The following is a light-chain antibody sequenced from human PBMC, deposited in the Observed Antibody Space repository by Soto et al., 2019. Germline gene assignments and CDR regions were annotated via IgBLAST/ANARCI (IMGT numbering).Light chain of an antibody. V-gene: IGKV3D-15*01. CDR2: GAS. CDR1: QSVSSN. Sequence: EIVMTQSPATLSVSPGARAPLSCRASQSVSSNLAWYQQKPGQAPRLLIYGASTRATGIPARFSATGSETDFTLTISGLQSEDSAVYYCQQYIRWPLTFGGGTKVDIK. J-gene: IGKJ4*01. CDR3: QQYIRWPLT.